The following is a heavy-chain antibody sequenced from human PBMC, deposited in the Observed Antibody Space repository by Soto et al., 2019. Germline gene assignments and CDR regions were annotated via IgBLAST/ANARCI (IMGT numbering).Heavy chain of an antibody. D-gene: IGHD2-2*01. J-gene: IGHJ6*02. CDR3: AVGYCSSTSCYAPRLYYYGMDV. CDR2: INHSGST. V-gene: IGHV4-34*01. Sequence: SETLSLTCAVFCGSFSGYYWGWIRPPPGKGAEWIGEINHSGSTNYNPSLKSRVTISVDTSKTQFSLKLSSVTAADTAVYYCAVGYCSSTSCYAPRLYYYGMDVWGQGTTVTVS. CDR1: CGSFSGYY.